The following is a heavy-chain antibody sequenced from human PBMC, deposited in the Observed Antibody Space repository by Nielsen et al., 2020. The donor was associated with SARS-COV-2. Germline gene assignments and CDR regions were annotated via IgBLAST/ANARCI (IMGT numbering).Heavy chain of an antibody. CDR3: AKVLRYFDPPWAAFDI. CDR2: ISYDGSNK. J-gene: IGHJ3*02. Sequence: GGSLRLSCAASGFTFSSYWMSWVRQAPGKGLEWVAVISYDGSNKYYADSVKGRFTISRDNSKNTLYLQMNSLRAEDTAVYYCAKVLRYFDPPWAAFDIWGQGTMVTVSS. CDR1: GFTFSSYW. V-gene: IGHV3-30*18. D-gene: IGHD3-9*01.